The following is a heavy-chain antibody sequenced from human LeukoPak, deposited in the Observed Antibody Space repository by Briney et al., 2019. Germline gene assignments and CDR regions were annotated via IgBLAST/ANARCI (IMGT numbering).Heavy chain of an antibody. CDR1: GGSFSGYY. V-gene: IGHV4-34*01. D-gene: IGHD2-8*01. CDR2: INHSGST. Sequence: PSETLSLTCAVYGGSFSGYYWSWIRQPPGKGLEWIGEINHSGSTNYNPSLKSRVTISVDTSKNQFSLKLSSVTAADTAVYYCARVPPARSPARRRGCIDYWGQGTLVTVSS. J-gene: IGHJ4*02. CDR3: ARVPPARSPARRRGCIDY.